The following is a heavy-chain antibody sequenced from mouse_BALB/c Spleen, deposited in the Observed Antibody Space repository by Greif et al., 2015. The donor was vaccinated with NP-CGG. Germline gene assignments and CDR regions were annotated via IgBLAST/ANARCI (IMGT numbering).Heavy chain of an antibody. J-gene: IGHJ2*01. D-gene: IGHD2-10*01. CDR1: GYSFTGYF. Sequence: EVKLQESGPELVKPGASVKISCKASGYSFTGYFMNWVKQSHGKGLEWIGRINPYDGNTFYNQKFKGKATLTVDKSSSTAHMDLLSLTSEDSAVYYCGRGSFYGQEDYWGQGTTLTVSS. V-gene: IGHV1-37*01. CDR2: INPYDGNT. CDR3: GRGSFYGQEDY.